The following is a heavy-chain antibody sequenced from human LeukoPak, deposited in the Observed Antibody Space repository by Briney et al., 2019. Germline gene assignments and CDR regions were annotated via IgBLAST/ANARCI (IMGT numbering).Heavy chain of an antibody. Sequence: SETLSLTCTVSVGSISSYYWSWIRQPAGKGLEWIGRIYTSGSTNYNPSLKSRVTMSVDTSKNQFSLKLSSVTAADTAVYYCARQYDFWSGYYEDYWGQGTLVTVSS. CDR2: IYTSGST. V-gene: IGHV4-4*07. CDR1: VGSISSYY. J-gene: IGHJ4*02. D-gene: IGHD3-3*01. CDR3: ARQYDFWSGYYEDY.